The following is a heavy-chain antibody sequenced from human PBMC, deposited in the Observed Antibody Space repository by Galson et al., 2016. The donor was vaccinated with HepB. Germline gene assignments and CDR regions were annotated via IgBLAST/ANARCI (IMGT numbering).Heavy chain of an antibody. V-gene: IGHV6-1*01. CDR3: ARAGWLRFSAWFDP. CDR1: GDSVSSNSAA. D-gene: IGHD5-12*01. Sequence: CAISGDSVSSNSAAWNWIRQSPSRGLEWLGRTYYRSKWYNDYAVSVKSRITINPDTSKNQFSLQLNSVTPEDAAVYYCARAGWLRFSAWFDPWGQGTLVTVSS. J-gene: IGHJ5*02. CDR2: TYYRSKWYN.